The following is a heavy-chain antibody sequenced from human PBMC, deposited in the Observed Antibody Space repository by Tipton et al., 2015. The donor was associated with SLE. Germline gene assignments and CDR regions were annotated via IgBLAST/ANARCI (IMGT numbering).Heavy chain of an antibody. D-gene: IGHD3-3*01. CDR1: GYTFTSYY. CDR2: IIPILGIA. Sequence: QSGPEVKKPGASVKVSCKASGYTFTSYYMHWVRQAPGQGLELMGRIIPILGIANYAQKFQGRVTITADESTSTAYMELSSLRSEDTAVYYCASGRFLEHYYMDVWGKGTTVTVSS. J-gene: IGHJ6*03. CDR3: ASGRFLEHYYMDV. V-gene: IGHV1-69*04.